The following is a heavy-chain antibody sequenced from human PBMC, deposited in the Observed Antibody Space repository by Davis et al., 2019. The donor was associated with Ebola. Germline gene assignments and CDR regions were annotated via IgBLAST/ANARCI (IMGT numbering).Heavy chain of an antibody. J-gene: IGHJ6*02. V-gene: IGHV3-21*01. CDR1: GFTFSNAW. CDR2: ISSSSSYI. CDR3: ARVQDLEWLLEGGYYYYGMDV. D-gene: IGHD3-3*01. Sequence: GESLKISCAASGFTFSNAWMSWVRQAPGKGLEWVSSISSSSSYIYYADSVKGRFTISRDNAKNSLYLQMNSLRAEDTAVYYCARVQDLEWLLEGGYYYYGMDVWGQGTTVTVSS.